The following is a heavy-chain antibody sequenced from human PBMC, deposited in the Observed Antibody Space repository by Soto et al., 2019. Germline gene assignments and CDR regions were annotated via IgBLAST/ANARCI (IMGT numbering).Heavy chain of an antibody. Sequence: SETLSLTCSVSGGSISTVGHYWTWIRQSPGKGLEWIGSIYHTGSTYYSKSLRSRLTMSVDTSKSQFSLRLSSVTAVDTAVYYCARAHPQLSGYDYIPDYWGQGTLVTVSS. CDR3: ARAHPQLSGYDYIPDY. CDR1: GGSISTVGHY. V-gene: IGHV4-31*03. D-gene: IGHD5-12*01. J-gene: IGHJ4*02. CDR2: IYHTGST.